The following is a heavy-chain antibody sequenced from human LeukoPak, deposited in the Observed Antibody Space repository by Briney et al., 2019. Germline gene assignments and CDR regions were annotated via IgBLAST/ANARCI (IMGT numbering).Heavy chain of an antibody. V-gene: IGHV3-23*01. J-gene: IGHJ3*02. D-gene: IGHD3-10*01. Sequence: GGSLRLSCAASGFTFSSYAMSWVRQAPGKGREWVSAISGSGGSTYYADSVKGRFTISRDNSKNTLYLQMNSLRAEDTAVYYCAKDAALVTMVRAAHNDAFDIWGQGTMVTVSS. CDR1: GFTFSSYA. CDR3: AKDAALVTMVRAAHNDAFDI. CDR2: ISGSGGST.